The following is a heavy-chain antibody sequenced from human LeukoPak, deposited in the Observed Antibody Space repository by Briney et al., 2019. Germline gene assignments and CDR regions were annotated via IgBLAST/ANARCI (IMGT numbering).Heavy chain of an antibody. CDR2: INPNSGGT. Sequence: GASVKVSCKASGYTFTGYYMHWVRQAPGQGLEWMGWINPNSGGTNYAQKFQGRVTMTRDTSISTAYMELSRLRSDDTAVYYCARVESLSSGSYYLDYWGQGTLVTVSS. V-gene: IGHV1-2*02. CDR3: ARVESLSSGSYYLDY. D-gene: IGHD6-19*01. J-gene: IGHJ4*02. CDR1: GYTFTGYY.